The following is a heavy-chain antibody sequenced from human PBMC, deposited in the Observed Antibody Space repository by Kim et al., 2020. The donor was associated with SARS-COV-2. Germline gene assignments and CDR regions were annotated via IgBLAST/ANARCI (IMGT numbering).Heavy chain of an antibody. D-gene: IGHD3-16*01. Sequence: GGRTYYADSVKGRFTISRDNSKNTLYLQMNSLRAEDTAVYYCAKEGAIDGWGQGTMVTVSS. V-gene: IGHV3-23*01. CDR2: GGRT. CDR3: AKEGAIDG. J-gene: IGHJ3*01.